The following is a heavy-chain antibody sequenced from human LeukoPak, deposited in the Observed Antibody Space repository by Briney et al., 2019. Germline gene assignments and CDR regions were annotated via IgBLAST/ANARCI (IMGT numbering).Heavy chain of an antibody. Sequence: SVKVSCKASGGTFSSYAISWVRQAPGQGLEWMGGIIPIFGTANYAHKFQGRVTITADKSTSTAYMELSSLRSEDTAVYYCATDTAGVNYFDYWGQGTLVTVSS. CDR3: ATDTAGVNYFDY. D-gene: IGHD5-18*01. V-gene: IGHV1-69*06. CDR2: IIPIFGTA. J-gene: IGHJ4*02. CDR1: GGTFSSYA.